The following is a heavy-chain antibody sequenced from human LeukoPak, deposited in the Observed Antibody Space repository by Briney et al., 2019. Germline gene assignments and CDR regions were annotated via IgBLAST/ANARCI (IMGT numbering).Heavy chain of an antibody. J-gene: IGHJ6*03. D-gene: IGHD3-3*01. CDR3: ARLRYYDFWSGYYYWPYYYMGV. CDR2: INHSGST. CDR1: GGSISSSSYY. Sequence: TSETLSLTCTVSGGSISSSSYYWGWIRQPPGKGLEWIGEINHSGSTNYNPSLKSRVTISVDTSKNQFSLKLSSVTAADTAVCYCARLRYYDFWSGYYYWPYYYMGVWGKGTTVTVSS. V-gene: IGHV4-39*07.